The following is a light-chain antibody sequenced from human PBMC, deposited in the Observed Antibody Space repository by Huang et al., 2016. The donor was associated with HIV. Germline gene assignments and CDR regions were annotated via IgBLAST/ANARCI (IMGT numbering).Light chain of an antibody. CDR3: QQANSFPFT. J-gene: IGKJ3*01. Sequence: DIQMTQSPSSVSASVGDRVTITCRASQGISSWLDWYHQKPGKAPKLLIYAAYSLQSGVPSRFSGSGSGTDCTLTISSLQAEDFATYYWQQANSFPFTFGPGTKVDIK. CDR2: AAY. V-gene: IGKV1D-12*01. CDR1: QGISSW.